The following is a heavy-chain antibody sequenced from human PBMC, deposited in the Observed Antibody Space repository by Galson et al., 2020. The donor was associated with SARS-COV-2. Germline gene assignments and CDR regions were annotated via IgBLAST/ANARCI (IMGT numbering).Heavy chain of an antibody. Sequence: SGPTLVKPTQTLTLTCTFSGFSLSTSGMYVSWIRQPPGKALEWLARIDWDDHKYYSTSLKTRLTISKDTSKNQVVLAMTNMDPVDTANYYCVRMVGGYDSGWAIDYWGQGTLVTVSS. V-gene: IGHV2-70*11. J-gene: IGHJ4*02. CDR2: IDWDDHK. D-gene: IGHD6-19*01. CDR3: VRMVGGYDSGWAIDY. CDR1: GFSLSTSGMY.